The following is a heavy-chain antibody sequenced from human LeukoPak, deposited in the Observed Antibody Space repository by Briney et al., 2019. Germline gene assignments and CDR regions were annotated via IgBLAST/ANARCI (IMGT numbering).Heavy chain of an antibody. CDR3: ARDSMVRGVRFSY. CDR2: ISSSSSTI. D-gene: IGHD3-10*01. CDR1: GFTFSSYS. J-gene: IGHJ4*02. Sequence: PGGSLRLSCAASGFTFSSYSMNWVRQAPGKGLEWVSYISSSSSTIYYADSVKGRFTISRDNAKNSLYLQMSSLRAEDTAVYYCARDSMVRGVRFSYWGQGTLVTVSS. V-gene: IGHV3-48*04.